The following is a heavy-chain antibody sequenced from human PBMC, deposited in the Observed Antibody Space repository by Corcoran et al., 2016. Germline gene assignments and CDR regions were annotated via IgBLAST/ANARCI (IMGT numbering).Heavy chain of an antibody. D-gene: IGHD3-10*01. CDR2: MNPNSGNT. CDR3: ASGVWFGAPNGMDV. CDR1: GYTFTSYD. J-gene: IGHJ6*02. V-gene: IGHV1-8*01. Sequence: QVQLVQSGAEVKKPGASVKVSCKASGYTFTSYDINWVRQATGQGLEWMGWMNPNSGNTGYAQKFQGRVTMTMNTSISTAYMELSSLRSEDTAVYYCASGVWFGAPNGMDVWGQGTTVTVSS.